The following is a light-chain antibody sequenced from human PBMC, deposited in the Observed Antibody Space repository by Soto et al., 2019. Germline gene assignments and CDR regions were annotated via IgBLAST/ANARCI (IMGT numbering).Light chain of an antibody. J-gene: IGLJ1*01. V-gene: IGLV1-44*01. CDR2: SNN. Sequence: QPVLTQPPSACGTPGQRVTISCSGSSSNIGGNAVNWYQQLPGTTPKLLIYSNNQRPSGVPDRFSGSKSGTSASLAISGLQSEDEADYYCAAWDDRLSGYVFGTGTQLTVL. CDR1: SSNIGGNA. CDR3: AAWDDRLSGYV.